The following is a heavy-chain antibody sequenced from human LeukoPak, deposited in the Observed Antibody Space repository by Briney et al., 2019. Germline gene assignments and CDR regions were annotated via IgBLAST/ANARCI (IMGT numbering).Heavy chain of an antibody. CDR3: AKTERGYSIPDAFDI. CDR1: GFTFSSYA. CDR2: ISYDGSNK. J-gene: IGHJ3*02. D-gene: IGHD5-18*01. Sequence: GGSLRLSCAASGFTFSSYAMHWVRQAPGKGLEWVAVISYDGSNKYYADSVKGRFTISRDNSKNTLYLQMNSLRAEDTAVYYCAKTERGYSIPDAFDIWGQGTMVTVSS. V-gene: IGHV3-30-3*02.